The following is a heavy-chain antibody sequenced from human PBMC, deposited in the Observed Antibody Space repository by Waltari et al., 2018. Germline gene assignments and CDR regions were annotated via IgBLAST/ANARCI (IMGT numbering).Heavy chain of an antibody. Sequence: QVQLQESGPGLVKPSETLSLTCTVSGGSISSYYWSWIRQPAGKGLEWIGRIYTSGSTNYTPSLKSRVTMSVDTSKNQFSLKLSSVTAADTAVYYCARDIAAAGREDWFDPWGQGTLVTVSS. CDR2: IYTSGST. CDR3: ARDIAAAGREDWFDP. J-gene: IGHJ5*02. V-gene: IGHV4-4*07. D-gene: IGHD6-13*01. CDR1: GGSISSYY.